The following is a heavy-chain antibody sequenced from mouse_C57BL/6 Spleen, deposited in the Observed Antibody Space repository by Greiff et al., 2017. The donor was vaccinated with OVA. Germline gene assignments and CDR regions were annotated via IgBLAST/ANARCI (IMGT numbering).Heavy chain of an antibody. V-gene: IGHV2-5*01. CDR3: AKSYYSNYEYAMDY. D-gene: IGHD2-5*01. Sequence: QVQLQQSGPGLVQPSQSLSITCTVSGFSLTSYGVHWVRQSPGKGLEWLGVIWRGGSTDYNAAFMSRLSITKDNSKSHVFFKMNSLQADDTAIYYCAKSYYSNYEYAMDYWGQGTSVTVSS. J-gene: IGHJ4*01. CDR1: GFSLTSYG. CDR2: IWRGGST.